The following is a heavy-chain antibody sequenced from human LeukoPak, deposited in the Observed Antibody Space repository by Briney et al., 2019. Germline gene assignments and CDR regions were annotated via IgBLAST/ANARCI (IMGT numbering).Heavy chain of an antibody. CDR2: INPSGGST. V-gene: IGHV1-46*01. CDR3: ARADSSSWDNYMDV. D-gene: IGHD6-13*01. Sequence: GASVKVSCKASGGTFSSYAISWVRQAPGQGLEWMGIINPSGGSTSYAQKFQGRVTMTRDTSTSTVYMELSSLRSEDTAVYYCARADSSSWDNYMDVWGKGTTVTISS. J-gene: IGHJ6*03. CDR1: GGTFSSYA.